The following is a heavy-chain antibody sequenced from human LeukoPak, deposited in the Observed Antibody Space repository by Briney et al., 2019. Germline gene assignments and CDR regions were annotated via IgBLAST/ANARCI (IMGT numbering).Heavy chain of an antibody. Sequence: SETLSLTCSVPGGSISSYHWSWIRQPPGKGLEWIGYIYYSGSTNYNPSLKSRVTISVDTSKNQFSLKLTSVTAADTAVYYCARGVNSGYFDYCGQGTLVTVSS. J-gene: IGHJ4*02. V-gene: IGHV4-59*01. CDR1: GGSISSYH. CDR2: IYYSGST. D-gene: IGHD1-26*01. CDR3: ARGVNSGYFDY.